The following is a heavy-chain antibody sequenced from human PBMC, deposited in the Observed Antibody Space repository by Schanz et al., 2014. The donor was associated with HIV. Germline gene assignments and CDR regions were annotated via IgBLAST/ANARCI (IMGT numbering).Heavy chain of an antibody. Sequence: QVQLVQSGAEVKKPGASVKVSCKASAYTFTRYYIHWVRQAPGQGLEWMGWINSDNGTNYAQEFQGRVTMTRDTSIGTAYMELRSLRADDTAVYFCASSRLLWFGELFDNWGQGTLVTVSS. CDR1: AYTFTRYY. V-gene: IGHV1-2*02. CDR2: INSDNGT. D-gene: IGHD3-10*01. J-gene: IGHJ4*02. CDR3: ASSRLLWFGELFDN.